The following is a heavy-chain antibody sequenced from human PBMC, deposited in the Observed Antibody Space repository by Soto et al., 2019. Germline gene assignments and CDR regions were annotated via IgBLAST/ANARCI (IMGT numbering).Heavy chain of an antibody. V-gene: IGHV3-33*01. D-gene: IGHD3-10*01. J-gene: IGHJ4*02. CDR1: GFTFSSYG. CDR2: IWYDGSNK. CDR3: ARDPQHRRGDYFDY. Sequence: GGSLRLSCAASGFTFSSYGMHWVRQAPGKGLEWVAVIWYDGSNKYYADSVKGRFTISRDNSKNTLYLQMNSLRAEDTAVYYCARDPQHRRGDYFDYWGQGTLVTVSS.